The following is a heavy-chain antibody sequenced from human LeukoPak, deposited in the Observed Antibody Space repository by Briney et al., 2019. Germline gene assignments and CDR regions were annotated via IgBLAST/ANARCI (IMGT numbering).Heavy chain of an antibody. Sequence: ETLSLTCTVSGGSISITSYYWGWIRQPPGQGLEWIGSMYSSGSTNYNPSLKSRVTISVDTSKNQFSLKLSSVTAADTAVYYCARLRGYYYGSGSYPNWFDPWGQGTLVTVSS. V-gene: IGHV4-39*07. CDR2: MYSSGST. CDR3: ARLRGYYYGSGSYPNWFDP. J-gene: IGHJ5*02. D-gene: IGHD3-10*01. CDR1: GGSISITSYY.